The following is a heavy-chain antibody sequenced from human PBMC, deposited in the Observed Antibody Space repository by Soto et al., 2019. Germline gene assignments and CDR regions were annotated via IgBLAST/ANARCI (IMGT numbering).Heavy chain of an antibody. CDR2: ISNSGSTT. CDR3: VREKYCSGGSCYSDY. CDR1: GFTFSHYF. D-gene: IGHD2-15*01. Sequence: QVQLVESGGGLAKPGGSLRLSCAASGFTFSHYFMTWIRQAPGKGLEWVSHISNSGSTTYYADSVKGRFTISRDNAKDSLSLQMNSLRAEDTADYYCVREKYCSGGSCYSDYWGQGTLVTVSS. V-gene: IGHV3-11*01. J-gene: IGHJ4*02.